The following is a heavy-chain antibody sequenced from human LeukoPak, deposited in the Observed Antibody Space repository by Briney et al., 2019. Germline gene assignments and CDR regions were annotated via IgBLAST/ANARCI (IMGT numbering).Heavy chain of an antibody. Sequence: GGSLRLSCAASGFTFSSDSMNWVRQAPGKGLEWVSSISSSSSYIYYADSVKGRFTISRDNAKNSLYLQMNSLRAEDTAVYYCARDQEMATPDYWGQGTLVTVSS. CDR1: GFTFSSDS. CDR3: ARDQEMATPDY. CDR2: ISSSSSYI. V-gene: IGHV3-21*01. D-gene: IGHD5-24*01. J-gene: IGHJ4*02.